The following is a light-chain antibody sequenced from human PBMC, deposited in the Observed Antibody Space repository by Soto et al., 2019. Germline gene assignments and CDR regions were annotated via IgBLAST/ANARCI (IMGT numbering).Light chain of an antibody. J-gene: IGKJ4*01. CDR2: GAS. V-gene: IGKV3-20*01. CDR1: QTISSSF. Sequence: EIVLTQSPGTLSLSPGERATLSCRASQTISSSFLAWYQQKPGQAPRLLIYGASSRATSITDRFSGSGSGTNYTLTISRLEPEYFAVYYCQQYSSSPPLSFDRGXXVEIK. CDR3: QQYSSSPPLS.